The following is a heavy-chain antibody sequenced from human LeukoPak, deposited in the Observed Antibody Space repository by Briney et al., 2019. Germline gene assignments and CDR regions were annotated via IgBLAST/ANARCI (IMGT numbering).Heavy chain of an antibody. CDR2: ISGSGGST. Sequence: PGGSLRLSCAASGFTFSSYAMSWVRQAPGKGLEWVSAISGSGGSTYHADSVKGRFTISRDNSKNTLYLQMNSLRAEDTAVYYCAKYGYYYDSSGYPDYWGQGTLVTVSS. D-gene: IGHD3-22*01. V-gene: IGHV3-23*01. CDR1: GFTFSSYA. J-gene: IGHJ4*02. CDR3: AKYGYYYDSSGYPDY.